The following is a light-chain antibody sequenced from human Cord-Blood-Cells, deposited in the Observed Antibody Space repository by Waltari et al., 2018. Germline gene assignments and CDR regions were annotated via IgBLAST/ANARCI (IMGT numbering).Light chain of an antibody. Sequence: QSALTQPASVSGSPGQSITISCTGTSSDVGSYNIVSWYQQHPGKATKLMIYEGSTRPSGVSNRFSCSKSGNTASLTISGLQAEDEADYYCCSYAGSGVVFGGGTKLTVL. CDR2: EGS. CDR3: CSYAGSGVV. CDR1: SSDVGSYNI. V-gene: IGLV2-23*01. J-gene: IGLJ2*01.